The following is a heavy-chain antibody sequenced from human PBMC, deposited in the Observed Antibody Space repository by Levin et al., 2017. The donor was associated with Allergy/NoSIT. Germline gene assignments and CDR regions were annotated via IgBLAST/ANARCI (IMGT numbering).Heavy chain of an antibody. Sequence: SETLSLTCSVSGASISSSYWTWIRQSPGKGLEWIGYLYSGASTIYNPSLTSRVSISLDRSRNQFSLRLTSVTAADTATYYCARGTLQHGGAVDIWGQGTMATVS. CDR2: LYSGAST. D-gene: IGHD2-15*01. CDR3: ARGTLQHGGAVDI. V-gene: IGHV4-59*01. J-gene: IGHJ3*02. CDR1: GASISSSY.